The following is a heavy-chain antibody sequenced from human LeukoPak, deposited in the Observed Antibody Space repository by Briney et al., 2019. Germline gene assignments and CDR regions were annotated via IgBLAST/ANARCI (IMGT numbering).Heavy chain of an antibody. CDR3: ARDRRGVNFYYYYMDV. CDR2: IKEDGSEK. CDR1: GSMFTGYW. J-gene: IGHJ6*03. Sequence: QAGGSLRLSCEASGSMFTGYWMSWVGQAPGKGLEWVANIKEDGSEKYYVDSVKGRFTISRDNPKKLLYLQMNSLRAEDTAVYYCARDRRGVNFYYYYMDVWGKGTSVIVSS. D-gene: IGHD3-10*01. V-gene: IGHV3-7*01.